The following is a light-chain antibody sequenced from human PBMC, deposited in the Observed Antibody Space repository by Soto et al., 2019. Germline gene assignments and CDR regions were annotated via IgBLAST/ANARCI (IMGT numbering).Light chain of an antibody. CDR2: DDN. J-gene: IGLJ2*01. CDR1: SGSIASNY. CDR3: QSYDSSNPVV. Sequence: FMLTQPHSVSGSPGKTVTISCTRSSGSIASNYVQWYQQRPGSSPTTVIYDDNHRPSGVPDPFSGSIDSSSNSASLTISRLKPEDEAHYYCQSYDSSNPVVFGGGTKLTVL. V-gene: IGLV6-57*01.